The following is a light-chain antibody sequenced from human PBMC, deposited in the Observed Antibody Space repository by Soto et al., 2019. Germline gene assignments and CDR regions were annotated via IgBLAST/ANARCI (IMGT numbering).Light chain of an antibody. CDR1: QSVLYSSNNKNY. Sequence: DIVMTQSPDSLAVSLGERATINCKSSQSVLYSSNNKNYLAWYQQKPGQPPKLLIYWASTRESGVPDRFSGSGSGTDFTLTISSLQAEDVAVYYCQQYYRTPPTLGQGPKVEIK. CDR3: QQYYRTPPT. J-gene: IGKJ1*01. V-gene: IGKV4-1*01. CDR2: WAS.